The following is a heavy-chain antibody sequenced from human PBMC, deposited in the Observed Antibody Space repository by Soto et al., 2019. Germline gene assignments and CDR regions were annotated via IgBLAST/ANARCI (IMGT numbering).Heavy chain of an antibody. V-gene: IGHV3-30-3*02. J-gene: IGHJ5*02. D-gene: IGHD1-26*01. Sequence: PGGSLRLSWAASGFTFSSYAMHWVRQAPGKGLEWVAVISYDGSNKYYADSVKGRFTISRDNSKNTLYLQMNSLRAEDTAVYYCAKSGSYFYHWFDPWGQGTLVTVSS. CDR3: AKSGSYFYHWFDP. CDR1: GFTFSSYA. CDR2: ISYDGSNK.